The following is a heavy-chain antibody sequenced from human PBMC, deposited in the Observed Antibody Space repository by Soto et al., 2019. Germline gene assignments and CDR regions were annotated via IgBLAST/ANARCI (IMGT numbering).Heavy chain of an antibody. J-gene: IGHJ4*02. CDR1: GFTFSDYY. Sequence: GGSLRLSCAASGFTFSDYYMSWIRQAPGKGLEWVSYISSSSSYTNYADSVKGRFTISRDNAKNSLYLQMNSLRAEDTAVYYCARDFAGYSGYDYLTTFDYWGQGTLVTVSS. CDR3: ARDFAGYSGYDYLTTFDY. D-gene: IGHD5-12*01. V-gene: IGHV3-11*06. CDR2: ISSSSSYT.